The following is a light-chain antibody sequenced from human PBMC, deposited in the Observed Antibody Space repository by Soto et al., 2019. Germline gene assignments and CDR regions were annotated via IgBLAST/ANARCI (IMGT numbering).Light chain of an antibody. CDR3: QKFNTAPLT. J-gene: IGKJ5*01. Sequence: DIQMTQSPSSLSASVGDRVTITCRASQDISVYLAWYQQKPGKVPKLLIYSASTLQSGVPSRFSGSGSGTDFTLTISSLQPEDVATYYCQKFNTAPLTFGHGTRMEMK. CDR1: QDISVY. CDR2: SAS. V-gene: IGKV1-27*01.